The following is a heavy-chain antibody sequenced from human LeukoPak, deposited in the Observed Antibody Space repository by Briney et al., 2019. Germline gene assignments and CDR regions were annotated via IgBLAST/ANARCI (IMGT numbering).Heavy chain of an antibody. D-gene: IGHD3-22*01. CDR2: IRSKADSYAT. V-gene: IGHV3-73*01. Sequence: PGGSLRLSCAASGFTFSGSVMHWVRQASGKGLEWVGRIRSKADSYATAYAASVKGRFTISRDDSKNTAYLQMNSLKTEDTAVYYCAKVYDSSGYPFDWGQGTLVTVSS. CDR3: AKVYDSSGYPFD. J-gene: IGHJ4*02. CDR1: GFTFSGSV.